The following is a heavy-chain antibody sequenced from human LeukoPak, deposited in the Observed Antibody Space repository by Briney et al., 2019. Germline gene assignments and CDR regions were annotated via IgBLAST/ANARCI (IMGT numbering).Heavy chain of an antibody. CDR2: IYHSGST. Sequence: SETLSLTCTVSGYSISSGYYWGWIRQPPGKGLEWIGSIYHSGSTYYNPSLKSRVTISVDTSKNQFSLKLSSVTAADTAVYYCASFNYDIRGDFDYWGQGTLVTVSS. CDR3: ASFNYDIRGDFDY. V-gene: IGHV4-38-2*02. J-gene: IGHJ4*02. CDR1: GYSISSGYY. D-gene: IGHD3-9*01.